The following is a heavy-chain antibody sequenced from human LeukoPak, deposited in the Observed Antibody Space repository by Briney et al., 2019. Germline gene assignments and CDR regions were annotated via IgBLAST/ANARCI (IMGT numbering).Heavy chain of an antibody. V-gene: IGHV1-2*02. D-gene: IGHD3-22*01. J-gene: IGHJ6*03. CDR2: INPNSGGT. Sequence: ASVKVSCKVSGYTFTGYYMHWVRQAPGQGLEWMGWINPNSGGTNYAQKFQGRVTMTRDTSISTAYMELSRLRSDDTAVYYCARDHYYDSSGYYYYMDVWGKGTTVTVSS. CDR3: ARDHYYDSSGYYYYMDV. CDR1: GYTFTGYY.